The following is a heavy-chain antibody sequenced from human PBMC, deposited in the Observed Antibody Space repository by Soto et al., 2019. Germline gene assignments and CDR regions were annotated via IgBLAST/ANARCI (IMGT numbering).Heavy chain of an antibody. CDR3: ARMRGVVVPAAPNDPYYYYYYMDV. CDR2: IDWEDDE. Sequence: SGPTLVNPTQTLTLTCTFSGFSLSTSGMCVSWIRQPPGEALEWLARIDWEDDEYYSTSLKTRLTISKDSSKNQVVLTLTNMDPADTATYYCARMRGVVVPAAPNDPYYYYYYMDVWGKGTTVTVSS. CDR1: GFSLSTSGMC. V-gene: IGHV2-70*11. J-gene: IGHJ6*03. D-gene: IGHD2-2*01.